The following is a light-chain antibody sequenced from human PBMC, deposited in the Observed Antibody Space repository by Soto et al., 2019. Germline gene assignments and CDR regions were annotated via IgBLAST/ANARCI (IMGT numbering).Light chain of an antibody. V-gene: IGKV1-39*01. CDR3: QQSYSTPPWT. CDR1: QSISSY. CDR2: AAS. Sequence: DIQMTQSPSSLSASVGDRVTITCRASQSISSYLNWYQQKQGKAPKLLIYAASSLQSGVPSRFSGSGSETDFTLTISSLQPEDFATYYCQQSYSTPPWTFGQGTKVEIK. J-gene: IGKJ1*01.